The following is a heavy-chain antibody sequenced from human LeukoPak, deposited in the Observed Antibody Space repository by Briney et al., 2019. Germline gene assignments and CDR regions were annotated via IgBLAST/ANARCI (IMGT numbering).Heavy chain of an antibody. CDR2: ISAYNGNT. Sequence: GASVKVSCKASGYTFTSYGISWVRQAPGQGLEWMGWISAYNGNTNYAQKLQGRVTMTTDTSTSTAYMELRSLRSDDTAVYYCARVPWIQLWAYYFDYWGQGTLVTVSS. D-gene: IGHD5-18*01. CDR1: GYTFTSYG. J-gene: IGHJ4*02. CDR3: ARVPWIQLWAYYFDY. V-gene: IGHV1-18*01.